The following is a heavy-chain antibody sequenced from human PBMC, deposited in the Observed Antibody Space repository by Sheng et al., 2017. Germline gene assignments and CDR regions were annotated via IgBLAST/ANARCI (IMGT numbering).Heavy chain of an antibody. CDR1: LLHQQWFL. CDR3: ARGGGREDNPYYFLWNFAL. CDR2: VYHSGST. V-gene: IGHV4-38-2*01. J-gene: IGHJ2*01. D-gene: IGHD3-22*01. Sequence: QVQLQESGPGLGEAFGDPVPHLRCLWLLHQQWFLXGLIRQTPGKGLEWIGSVYHSGSTYYNPSLKSRVTISVXTSNNQFSLRLSSVTAADAAIYYCARGGGREDNPYYFLWNFALWGRGSLVTVSS.